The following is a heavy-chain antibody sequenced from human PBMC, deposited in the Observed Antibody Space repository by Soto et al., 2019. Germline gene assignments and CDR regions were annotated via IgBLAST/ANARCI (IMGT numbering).Heavy chain of an antibody. CDR2: IYHSGST. Sequence: PSETLSLTCTVSGGSISTFSWTWIRHPPGKGLEWIGYIYHSGSTKYNPSLKSQVTISVDMPKNQFSLKLSSVTAADTALYYCARLLTTWQQLTFDYWGQGTLVSVSS. CDR1: GGSISTFS. V-gene: IGHV4-59*08. D-gene: IGHD6-13*01. CDR3: ARLLTTWQQLTFDY. J-gene: IGHJ4*02.